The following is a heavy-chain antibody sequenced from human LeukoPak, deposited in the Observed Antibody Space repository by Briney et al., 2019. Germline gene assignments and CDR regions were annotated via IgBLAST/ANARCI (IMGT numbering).Heavy chain of an antibody. CDR2: ISSSGGST. Sequence: GGSLRLSCAASGFTFSNFAMSWVRQAPGKGLEWVSAISSSGGSTYSADSVKGRFTISRDNSKNTLYLQMNSLRAEDTAVYYCAKLGGYDFWSGQWPLYWFDPWGQGTLVTVSS. J-gene: IGHJ5*02. D-gene: IGHD3-3*01. V-gene: IGHV3-23*01. CDR3: AKLGGYDFWSGQWPLYWFDP. CDR1: GFTFSNFA.